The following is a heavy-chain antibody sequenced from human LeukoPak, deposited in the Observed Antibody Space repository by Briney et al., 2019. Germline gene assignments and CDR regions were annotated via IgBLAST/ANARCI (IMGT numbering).Heavy chain of an antibody. D-gene: IGHD2-2*01. J-gene: IGHJ5*02. Sequence: PGGSLRLSCAASGFTFSDYYMSWIRQAPGKGLEWVSYISSSGSTIYYADSVKGRYTISRDNAKNSLYLQMNSLRAEDTAVYYCAKGRDKYQLLSKNWFDPWGQGTLVTVSS. CDR1: GFTFSDYY. V-gene: IGHV3-11*01. CDR2: ISSSGSTI. CDR3: AKGRDKYQLLSKNWFDP.